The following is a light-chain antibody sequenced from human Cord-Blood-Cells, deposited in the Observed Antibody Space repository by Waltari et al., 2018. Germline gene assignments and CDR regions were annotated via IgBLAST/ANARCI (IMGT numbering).Light chain of an antibody. CDR1: SRDVGGYNY. CDR2: EVS. Sequence: QSALTQHPSASGSPGQSVTISCTGTSRDVGGYNYVSWYQQHPGKAPKLMINEVSKRPSGVPDRFSGSKSGNTASLTVSGLQAEDEADYYCSSYAGSNNLVFGGGTKLTVL. V-gene: IGLV2-8*01. J-gene: IGLJ2*01. CDR3: SSYAGSNNLV.